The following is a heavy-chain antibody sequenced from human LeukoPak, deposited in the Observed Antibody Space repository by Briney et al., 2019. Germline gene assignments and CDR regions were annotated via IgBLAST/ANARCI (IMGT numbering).Heavy chain of an antibody. D-gene: IGHD3-10*01. V-gene: IGHV4-34*01. CDR2: INHSGST. Sequence: PSETLSLTCAVYGGSFSGYYWSWIRQPPGKGLEWIGEINHSGSTNYNPSLKSRVTISVDTSKNQFSLKLSSVTAADTAVYYCASPGRSGSYLNYWGQGTLVTVSS. CDR1: GGSFSGYY. J-gene: IGHJ4*02. CDR3: ASPGRSGSYLNY.